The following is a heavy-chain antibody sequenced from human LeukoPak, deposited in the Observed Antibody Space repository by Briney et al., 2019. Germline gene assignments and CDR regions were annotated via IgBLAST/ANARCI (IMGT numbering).Heavy chain of an antibody. Sequence: SETLSLTCDVSGGSISTYYWTWIRQPPGKGLEWIGDIYITGSTNYNPYLKRRVTMSVDTSKNQFSLRLSSVTAADTAVCYCARVRIGETSYDASDVWGLGTMVTVSS. CDR1: GGSISTYY. CDR3: ARVRIGETSYDASDV. J-gene: IGHJ3*01. D-gene: IGHD1-26*01. CDR2: IYITGST. V-gene: IGHV4-59*13.